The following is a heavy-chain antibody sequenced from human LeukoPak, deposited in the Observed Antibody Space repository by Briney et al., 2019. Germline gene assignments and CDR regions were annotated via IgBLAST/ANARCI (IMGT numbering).Heavy chain of an antibody. CDR2: IKQDGSEK. CDR3: AKYSNRWFDY. CDR1: GFTFSSHW. J-gene: IGHJ4*02. Sequence: GGSLRLSCSASGFTFSSHWMSWVRQAPGKGLEWVANIKQDGSEKYHVDSVKGRFTISRDNVKKSLYLQMDSLSAEDTAVYYCAKYSNRWFDYWGQGTLVTVSS. D-gene: IGHD6-6*01. V-gene: IGHV3-7*01.